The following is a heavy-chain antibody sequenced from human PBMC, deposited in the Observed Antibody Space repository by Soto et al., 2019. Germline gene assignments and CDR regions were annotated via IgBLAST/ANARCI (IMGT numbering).Heavy chain of an antibody. CDR2: ISAYNGNT. CDR3: AGGAGPFDAFDI. Sequence: GAPVKVSCKASCYTFSSYGISWVRQAPGQGLEWMGWISAYNGNTNYAQKLQGRVTMTTDTSTSTAYMELRSLRSDDTAVYYCAGGAGPFDAFDIWGQGTMVTVSS. CDR1: CYTFSSYG. V-gene: IGHV1-18*01. D-gene: IGHD6-19*01. J-gene: IGHJ3*02.